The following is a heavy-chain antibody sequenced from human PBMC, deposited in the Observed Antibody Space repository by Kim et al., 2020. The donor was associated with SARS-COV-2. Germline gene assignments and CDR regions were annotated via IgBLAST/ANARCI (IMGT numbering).Heavy chain of an antibody. Sequence: RFTLSRDNAKNSLYLQMNSLRAEDTAVYYCARDQRRTIFGVVIMGDWFDPWGQGTLVTVSS. D-gene: IGHD3-3*01. J-gene: IGHJ5*02. CDR3: ARDQRRTIFGVVIMGDWFDP. V-gene: IGHV3-11*06.